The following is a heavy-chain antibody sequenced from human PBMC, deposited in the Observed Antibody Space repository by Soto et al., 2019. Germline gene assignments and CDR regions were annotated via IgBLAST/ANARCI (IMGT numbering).Heavy chain of an antibody. D-gene: IGHD3-10*01. CDR1: GYTFRDYG. Sequence: QVQLVQSGAEVMKPGASVKVSCQASGYTFRDYGFNWVRQAPGQGLEWLGWISAYNGNTKYAQKFQDRVTLTTYSSRSTAFLALRSLRSGDTALWYFPRAQRPTMLRSVYWGQETLVTLSS. V-gene: IGHV1-18*01. J-gene: IGHJ4*02. CDR2: ISAYNGNT. CDR3: PRAQRPTMLRSVY.